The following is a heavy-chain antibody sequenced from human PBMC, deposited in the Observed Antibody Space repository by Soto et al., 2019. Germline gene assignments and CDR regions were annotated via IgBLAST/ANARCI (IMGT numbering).Heavy chain of an antibody. V-gene: IGHV1-69*01. CDR3: ARSQGGSSSLDIYYYYYYGMDV. D-gene: IGHD2-15*01. Sequence: QVQLVQSGAEVKKPGSSVKVSCKAPGGTFSSYAISWVRQAPGQGLEWMGGIIPIFGTANYAQKFQGRVTIPAEESTSTGYMELSSLRSEDTAVYYCARSQGGSSSLDIYYYYYYGMDVWGQGTTVTVSS. CDR2: IIPIFGTA. J-gene: IGHJ6*02. CDR1: GGTFSSYA.